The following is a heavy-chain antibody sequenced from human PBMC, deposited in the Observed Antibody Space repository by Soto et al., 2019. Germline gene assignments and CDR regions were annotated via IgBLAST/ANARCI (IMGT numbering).Heavy chain of an antibody. CDR2: MNPNSGNT. V-gene: IGHV1-8*01. Sequence: QVQLVQSGAEVKKPGASVKVSCKASGYTFTSYDINWVRQATGQGLEWMGWMNPNSGNTGYAQKFQGRVTMTRNTSISTAYMEQSSLRSEDTAVYYWARRGLRSSCAVRYYYYGMDVWGQGTTVTVSS. D-gene: IGHD6-6*01. CDR3: ARRGLRSSCAVRYYYYGMDV. CDR1: GYTFTSYD. J-gene: IGHJ6*02.